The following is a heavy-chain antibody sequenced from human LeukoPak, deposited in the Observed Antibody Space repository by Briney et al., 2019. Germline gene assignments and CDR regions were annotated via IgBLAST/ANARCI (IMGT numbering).Heavy chain of an antibody. Sequence: HGESLQISCKGSGYSFTSYWIGWVRQMPGKGLEWMGIIYPGDSDTRYSPSFQGQVTISADKSISTAYLQWSSLKASDTAMYYCARNTPDYGDYEGNWFDPWGQGTLVTVSS. J-gene: IGHJ5*02. CDR3: ARNTPDYGDYEGNWFDP. D-gene: IGHD4-17*01. CDR2: IYPGDSDT. V-gene: IGHV5-51*01. CDR1: GYSFTSYW.